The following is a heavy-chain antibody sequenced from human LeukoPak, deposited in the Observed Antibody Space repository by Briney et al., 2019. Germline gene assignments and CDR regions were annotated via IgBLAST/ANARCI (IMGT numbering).Heavy chain of an antibody. Sequence: PGGSLRLSCAASGFTFSSYAMHWVRQAPGKGLEWVAVISYDGSSKYYADSVKGRFTISRDNSKNTLYLQTNSLRAEDTAVYYCARVPPGVGEFDHWGQGTLVTLSS. CDR3: ARVPPGVGEFDH. CDR1: GFTFSSYA. V-gene: IGHV3-30-3*01. D-gene: IGHD3-10*01. J-gene: IGHJ5*02. CDR2: ISYDGSSK.